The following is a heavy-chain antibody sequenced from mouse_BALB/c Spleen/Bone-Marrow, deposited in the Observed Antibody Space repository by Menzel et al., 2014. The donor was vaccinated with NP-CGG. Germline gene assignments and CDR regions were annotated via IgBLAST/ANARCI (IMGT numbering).Heavy chain of an antibody. Sequence: EVQLVESGGGLVQPGGSRKLSCAASGFTFSSFGMHWVRQAPEKGLEWVAYISSVSSTIYYADTVKGRFTISRDNPKNTLFLQMTSLRSEDTAMYYCTRGGNWDDFDYWGQGTTLTVSS. V-gene: IGHV5-17*02. J-gene: IGHJ2*01. CDR1: GFTFSSFG. CDR2: ISSVSSTI. D-gene: IGHD4-1*01. CDR3: TRGGNWDDFDY.